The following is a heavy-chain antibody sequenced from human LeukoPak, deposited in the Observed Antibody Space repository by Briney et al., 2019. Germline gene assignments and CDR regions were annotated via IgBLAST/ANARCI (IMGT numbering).Heavy chain of an antibody. Sequence: SETLSLTCTVSGGSVSSDSYFWTWIRQPPGKGLEWIGYIYYSGSTNYNPSLKSRVTISLGASKSQIFLKLSSVTGADTAVYYCAGGYYGSSGNYFDYWGQGTLVTVSS. CDR1: GGSVSSDSYF. V-gene: IGHV4-61*01. CDR3: AGGYYGSSGNYFDY. CDR2: IYYSGST. D-gene: IGHD3-22*01. J-gene: IGHJ4*02.